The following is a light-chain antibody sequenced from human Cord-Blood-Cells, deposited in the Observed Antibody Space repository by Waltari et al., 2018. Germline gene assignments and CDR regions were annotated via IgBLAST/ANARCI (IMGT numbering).Light chain of an antibody. J-gene: IGKJ4*01. CDR2: AAS. V-gene: IGKV1-39*01. CDR3: QQSYSTPPKLT. CDR1: QSISSY. Sequence: DIQMTQSPSSLSASVGDRVNITCRASQSISSYLNWYQQKPGNAPKLLIYAASSLQSGVPSRFSGSGSGTDFTLTISSLQPEDFATYYCQQSYSTPPKLTFGGGTKVEIK.